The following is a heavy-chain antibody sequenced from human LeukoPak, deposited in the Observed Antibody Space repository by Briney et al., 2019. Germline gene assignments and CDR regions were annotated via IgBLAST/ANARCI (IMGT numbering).Heavy chain of an antibody. CDR2: ISAYNGNT. CDR1: GYTFTSYG. J-gene: IGHJ5*02. CDR3: ARRGLTTGWGYYYDSSGDNWFDP. D-gene: IGHD3-22*01. V-gene: IGHV1-18*01. Sequence: ASVKVSCKASGYTFTSYGISWVRQAPGQGLEWMGWISAYNGNTNYAQKLQGRVTMTTDTSTSTAYMELRSLRSDDTAVYYCARRGLTTGWGYYYDSSGDNWFDPWGQGTLVTVSS.